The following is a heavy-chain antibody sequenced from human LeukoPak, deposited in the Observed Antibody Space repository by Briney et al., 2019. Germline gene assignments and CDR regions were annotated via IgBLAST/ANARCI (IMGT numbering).Heavy chain of an antibody. CDR2: MSGSGGDT. D-gene: IGHD1-26*01. Sequence: GGSLRLSCAASGFTFSNNAMSWVRQAPGKGPEWVSAMSGSGGDTYYADSVKGRFTISRDNSKNPLYLQMNSLRAEDTAVYYCAKDREPSRGSFSFFDYWGQGTLVTVSS. V-gene: IGHV3-23*01. CDR1: GFTFSNNA. CDR3: AKDREPSRGSFSFFDY. J-gene: IGHJ4*02.